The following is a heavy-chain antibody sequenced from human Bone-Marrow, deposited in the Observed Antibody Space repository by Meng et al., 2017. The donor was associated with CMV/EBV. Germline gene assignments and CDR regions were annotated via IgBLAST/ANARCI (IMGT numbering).Heavy chain of an antibody. CDR3: ARTLSSLWNEAFDI. CDR1: AFPINTDYY. Sequence: SETLSLTCTVSAFPINTDYYWGWIRQSPGKGLEWLGNIYYSGGTFYNPSLKSRVAISIDTSKNQFSLTLTSVTAADTAVYYCARTLSSLWNEAFDIWGQGTMVTVSS. V-gene: IGHV4-38-2*02. D-gene: IGHD6-19*01. J-gene: IGHJ3*02. CDR2: IYYSGGT.